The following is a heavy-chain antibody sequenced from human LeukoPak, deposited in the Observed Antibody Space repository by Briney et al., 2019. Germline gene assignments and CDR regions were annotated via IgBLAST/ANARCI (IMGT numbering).Heavy chain of an antibody. J-gene: IGHJ4*02. CDR3: ARGPSYGDYVDYLDY. Sequence: GGSLRLSCEASGFTFSRHWMNWVRRAPGKGLEWVASIKQDETPRYNVDSVKGRFTISRDNAKNSLYLQLNSLRADDKSVYYCARGPSYGDYVDYLDYWGRGTLVTVSS. CDR1: GFTFSRHW. V-gene: IGHV3-7*01. D-gene: IGHD4-17*01. CDR2: IKQDETPR.